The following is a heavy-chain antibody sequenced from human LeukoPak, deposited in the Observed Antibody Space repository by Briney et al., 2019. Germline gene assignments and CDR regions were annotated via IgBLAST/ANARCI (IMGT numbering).Heavy chain of an antibody. D-gene: IGHD6-13*01. CDR3: MLPPWAAGGP. J-gene: IGHJ5*02. V-gene: IGHV3-53*01. CDR1: GFTFSTFT. CDR2: IYTAGGS. Sequence: GGSLRLSCAASGFTFSTFTTNWVRQAPGKGLEWVSVIYTAGGSYYADSVKGRFTISRDNSKNTLYLQMNSLRPEDTAVYYCMLPPWAAGGPWGQGTLVTVSS.